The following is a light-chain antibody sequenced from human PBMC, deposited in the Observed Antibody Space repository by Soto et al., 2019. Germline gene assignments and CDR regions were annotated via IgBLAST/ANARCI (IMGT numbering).Light chain of an antibody. J-gene: IGLJ1*01. CDR3: FSFTTTSTHV. CDR2: EVN. CDR1: SSDIGAYDY. Sequence: QSALTQPASLSGSPGQSITISCTGTSSDIGAYDYVSWFQQHPGKAPKLMISEVNNRPSGVSNRFSGSKSGSTAYLTISGLQVEDEAKYFCFSFTTTSTHVFGTGTKVTVL. V-gene: IGLV2-14*01.